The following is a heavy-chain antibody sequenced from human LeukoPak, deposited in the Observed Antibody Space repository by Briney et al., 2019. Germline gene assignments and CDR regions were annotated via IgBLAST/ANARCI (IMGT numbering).Heavy chain of an antibody. CDR3: ARWVYCSSTSCRDAFDI. CDR2: IIPILGIA. J-gene: IGHJ3*02. CDR1: GGTFSSHT. Sequence: GASVKVSCKASGGTFSSHTISWVRQAPGQGLEWMGRIIPILGIANYAQKFQGRVTITADKSTSIAYMELSSLRSEDTAVYYCARWVYCSSTSCRDAFDIWGQGTMVTVSS. V-gene: IGHV1-69*02. D-gene: IGHD2-2*01.